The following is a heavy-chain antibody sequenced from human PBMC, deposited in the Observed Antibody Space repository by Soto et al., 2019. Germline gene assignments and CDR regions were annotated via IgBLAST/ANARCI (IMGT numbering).Heavy chain of an antibody. J-gene: IGHJ4*02. CDR3: ARGRTGYSVKCDY. CDR1: GGTFSRSA. Sequence: SVKVSCKASGGTFSRSAISWVRQAPGQGLEWMGGIIPIFGTANYAQKFQGRVTITADESTSTAYMELSSLRSEDTAVYYCARGRTGYSVKCDYWGQGTLVTVSS. D-gene: IGHD3-22*01. V-gene: IGHV1-69*13. CDR2: IIPIFGTA.